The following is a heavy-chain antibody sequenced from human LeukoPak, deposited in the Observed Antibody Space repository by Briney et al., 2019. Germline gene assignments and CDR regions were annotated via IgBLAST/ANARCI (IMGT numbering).Heavy chain of an antibody. CDR1: GYSFTTYW. CDR3: ARRIAAAVSDGFDV. Sequence: GESLKISCEASGYSFTTYWIGWVRQVPGKGLEWMGIIYPGDSDTRYSPSFQGQVTISADKSINTAYLQWSSLKAPDTAMYYCARRIAAAVSDGFDVWGRGTMVTVSS. V-gene: IGHV5-51*01. CDR2: IYPGDSDT. D-gene: IGHD6-13*01. J-gene: IGHJ3*01.